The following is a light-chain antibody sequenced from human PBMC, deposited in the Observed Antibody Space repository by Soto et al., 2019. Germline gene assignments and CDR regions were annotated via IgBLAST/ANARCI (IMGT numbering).Light chain of an antibody. CDR2: GAS. J-gene: IGKJ1*01. Sequence: EIVMTQSPATLSVSPGERATLSCRASQSVNIYLAWYQQKPGQAPRLLIFGASSRATGIPARFSGSGSGTEFNLTISSLQSEDFAVYYCQQYGTSPAWTFGQGTKVEIK. V-gene: IGKV3D-15*01. CDR1: QSVNIY. CDR3: QQYGTSPAWT.